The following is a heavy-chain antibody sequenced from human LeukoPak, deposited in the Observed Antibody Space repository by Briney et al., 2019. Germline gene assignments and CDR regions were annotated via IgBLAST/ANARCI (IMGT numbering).Heavy chain of an antibody. Sequence: SETLFLTCTVSGGSISSGGYYWSWIRQPPGKGLEWIGYIYHSGSTYYNPSLKSRVTISVDRSKNQFSLNLSSVTAADTAVYYCARDRQPNFGYWGQGTLVTVSS. J-gene: IGHJ4*02. CDR2: IYHSGST. V-gene: IGHV4-30-2*01. CDR3: ARDRQPNFGY. D-gene: IGHD6-13*01. CDR1: GGSISSGGYY.